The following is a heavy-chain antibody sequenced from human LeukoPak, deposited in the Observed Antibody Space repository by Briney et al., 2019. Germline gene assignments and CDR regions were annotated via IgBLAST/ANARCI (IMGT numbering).Heavy chain of an antibody. J-gene: IGHJ4*02. Sequence: GGSLRLSCAASGFTFSSYSMNWVRQARGKGLEWVSYISSSSSTIYYADSVKGRFTISRDNSKNTLYLQMNSLRAEDTAVYYCAREYSSSWWRHFDYWGQGTLVTVSS. D-gene: IGHD6-13*01. CDR2: ISSSSSTI. V-gene: IGHV3-48*01. CDR3: AREYSSSWWRHFDY. CDR1: GFTFSSYS.